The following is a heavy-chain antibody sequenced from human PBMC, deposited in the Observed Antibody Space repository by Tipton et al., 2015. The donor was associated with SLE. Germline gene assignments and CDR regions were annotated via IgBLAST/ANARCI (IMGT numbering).Heavy chain of an antibody. CDR1: GGSISSSSYY. J-gene: IGHJ3*02. V-gene: IGHV4-39*07. CDR2: IYYSGST. CDR3: ARETTVTTGRDDAFDI. D-gene: IGHD4-17*01. Sequence: LRLSCTVSGGSISSSSYYWGWIRQPPGKGLEWIGSIYYSGSTYYNPSLKSRVTISVDTSKNQFSLKLSSVTAADTAVYYCARETTVTTGRDDAFDIWGQGTMVTVSS.